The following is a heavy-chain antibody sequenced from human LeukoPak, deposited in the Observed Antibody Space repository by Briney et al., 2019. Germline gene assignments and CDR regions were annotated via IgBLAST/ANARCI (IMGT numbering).Heavy chain of an antibody. Sequence: PSETLSLTCTVSGGSISSYYWSWIRQPPGKGLEWIGYIYYSGSTNYNPSLKSRVTISVDTSKDQFSLKLSSVTAADTAVYYCARVSRRAFDYWGQGTLVTVSS. CDR2: IYYSGST. CDR3: ARVSRRAFDY. J-gene: IGHJ4*02. V-gene: IGHV4-59*01. CDR1: GGSISSYY.